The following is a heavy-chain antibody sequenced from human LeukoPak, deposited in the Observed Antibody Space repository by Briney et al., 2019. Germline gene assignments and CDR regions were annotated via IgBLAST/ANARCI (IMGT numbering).Heavy chain of an antibody. D-gene: IGHD3-22*01. J-gene: IGHJ4*02. CDR1: GFTFSSYW. V-gene: IGHV3-7*01. Sequence: GGSLRLSCAASGFTFSSYWMSWVRQAPGKGLEWVANIKQDGSEKNYVDSVKGRFTISRDNAKNSLYLQMNSLRAEDMAVYYCAGAVYDSSGLGNYWGQGTQVTVSS. CDR2: IKQDGSEK. CDR3: AGAVYDSSGLGNY.